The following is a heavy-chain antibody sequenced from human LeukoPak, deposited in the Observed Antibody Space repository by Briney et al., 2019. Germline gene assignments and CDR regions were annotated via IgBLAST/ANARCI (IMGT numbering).Heavy chain of an antibody. J-gene: IGHJ4*02. CDR1: GYSFSTYW. CDR3: ARSWVAGYGTVLDY. D-gene: IGHD6-19*01. V-gene: IGHV5-51*01. CDR2: IYPGDSDT. Sequence: GESLKISCKGSGYSFSTYWIGWVRQMPGKGLEWMGLIYPGDSDTRYSPSLQGQVTISADKSINTAYLQWNSLKASDTAMYYCARSWVAGYGTVLDYWGQGTLVIVSS.